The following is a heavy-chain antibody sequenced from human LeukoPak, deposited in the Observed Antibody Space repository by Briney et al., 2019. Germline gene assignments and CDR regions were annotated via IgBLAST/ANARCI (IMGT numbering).Heavy chain of an antibody. D-gene: IGHD1-26*01. CDR2: IRYDGSNK. Sequence: GGSPRLSCAASGFTFSSYGMHWVRQAPGNGLEWVAFIRYDGSNKYYADSVKGRFTISRDNSKNTLYLQMNSLRAEDTAVYYCAKDQRQIRSRYYYGMDVWGQGTTVTVSS. CDR3: AKDQRQIRSRYYYGMDV. CDR1: GFTFSSYG. J-gene: IGHJ6*02. V-gene: IGHV3-30*02.